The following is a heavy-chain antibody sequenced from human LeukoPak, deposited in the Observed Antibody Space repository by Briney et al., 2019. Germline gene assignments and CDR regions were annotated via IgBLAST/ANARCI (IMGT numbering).Heavy chain of an antibody. J-gene: IGHJ4*02. CDR1: GGSFSGYY. Sequence: PSETLSLTCAVYGGSFSGYYWSWIRQPPGKGLEWIGEINHSGSTNYNPSLKSRVTISVDTSKNQFSLKLSSVTAADTAVYYCARGSGYSSSWYVAQLAEFDYWGQGTLVTVSS. CDR3: ARGSGYSSSWYVAQLAEFDY. V-gene: IGHV4-34*01. D-gene: IGHD6-13*01. CDR2: INHSGST.